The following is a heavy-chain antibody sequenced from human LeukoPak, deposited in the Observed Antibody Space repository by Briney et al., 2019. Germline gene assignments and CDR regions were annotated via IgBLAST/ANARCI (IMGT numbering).Heavy chain of an antibody. CDR1: GGSISSYY. CDR2: IYYSGST. CDR3: ARFVPYCSSTSCYTNYYYYGMDV. Sequence: SETLYLTCTVSGGSISSYYWSRIRQPPGKGLEWIGYIYYSGSTNYNPSLKSRVTISVDTSKNQFSLKLSSVTAADTAVYYCARFVPYCSSTSCYTNYYYYGMDVWGQGTTVTGSS. V-gene: IGHV4-59*01. D-gene: IGHD2-2*02. J-gene: IGHJ6*02.